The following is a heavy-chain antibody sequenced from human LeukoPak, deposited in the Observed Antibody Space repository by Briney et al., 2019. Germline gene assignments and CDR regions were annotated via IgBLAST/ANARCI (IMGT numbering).Heavy chain of an antibody. Sequence: ASVKVSCKASGGTFSSYAISWVRQAPGQGLEWMGGIIPIFGTANYAQKFQGRVTITADESTSTAYMELSSLRSEDTAVYYCAQKQNYYGSGSYRDRNWFDPWGQGTLVTVSS. CDR2: IIPIFGTA. J-gene: IGHJ5*02. CDR1: GGTFSSYA. CDR3: AQKQNYYGSGSYRDRNWFDP. V-gene: IGHV1-69*13. D-gene: IGHD3-10*01.